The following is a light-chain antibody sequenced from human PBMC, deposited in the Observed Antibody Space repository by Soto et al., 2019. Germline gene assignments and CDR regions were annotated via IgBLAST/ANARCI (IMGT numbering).Light chain of an antibody. CDR3: QQYYSTPLT. Sequence: DIVMTQSPESLAVSLGERATINCKSSQSIVYSSNNKNYLAWYQQKPGQSPKLLIYWASTRESGVPDRFSGSGSGTDFTLTISSLQAEDVAVYYCQQYYSTPLTFGGGTKVDIK. CDR2: WAS. J-gene: IGKJ4*01. V-gene: IGKV4-1*01. CDR1: QSIVYSSNNKNY.